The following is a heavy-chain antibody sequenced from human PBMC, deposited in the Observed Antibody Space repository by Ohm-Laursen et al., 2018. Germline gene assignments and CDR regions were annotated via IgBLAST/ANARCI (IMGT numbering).Heavy chain of an antibody. Sequence: SLRLSCAASGFIFSNYWMTWVRQAPGKGLEWVANIRKDGGETYYVDSVKGRFTISRDNAKNSLYLQMNSLRAEDTALYYCAKMVGAWDFFDYWGQGTLVTVSS. CDR2: IRKDGGET. D-gene: IGHD1-26*01. CDR1: GFIFSNYW. J-gene: IGHJ4*02. V-gene: IGHV3-7*03. CDR3: AKMVGAWDFFDY.